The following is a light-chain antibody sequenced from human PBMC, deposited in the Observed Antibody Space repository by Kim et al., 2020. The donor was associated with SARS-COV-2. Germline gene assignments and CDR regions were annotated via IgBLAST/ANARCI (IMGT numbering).Light chain of an antibody. CDR1: QSVTSSS. CDR3: QQYDGTPPWT. J-gene: IGKJ1*01. V-gene: IGKV3D-20*01. Sequence: EIVLTQSPATLSLSPGERATLSCGASQSVTSSSLAWYQQKPGLAPRLLIYDASSRATGIPDRFSGSGSGTDFTLTISRLEPEDFAVYYSQQYDGTPPWTFGQGTKVDSK. CDR2: DAS.